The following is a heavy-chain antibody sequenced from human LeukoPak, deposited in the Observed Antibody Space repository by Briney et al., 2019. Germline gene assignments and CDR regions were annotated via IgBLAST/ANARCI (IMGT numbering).Heavy chain of an antibody. CDR1: GFTFSSYA. V-gene: IGHV3-23*01. D-gene: IGHD6-25*01. Sequence: GGSLRLSCAASGFTFSSYAMSWVRQAPGKGLEWVSAISGSGGSTYYADSVKGRFTISRDLSTNTLYLQMNSLTTEDTATYFCVRRPVAAEYFQHWGQGTLVTVSS. J-gene: IGHJ1*01. CDR3: VRRPVAAEYFQH. CDR2: ISGSGGST.